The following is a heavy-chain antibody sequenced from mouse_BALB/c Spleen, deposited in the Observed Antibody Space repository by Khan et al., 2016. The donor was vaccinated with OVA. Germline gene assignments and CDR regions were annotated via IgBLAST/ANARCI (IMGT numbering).Heavy chain of an antibody. D-gene: IGHD3-1*01. V-gene: IGHV1-77*01. CDR2: IYPGSGNT. Sequence: QVQLQQSGAELARPGASVKLSCKASGYTFTDYYINWVKQRTGQGLEWIGEIYPGSGNTYYNEKFKDKATTTADKSSSTAFMQLNSLTSEDSSVYFGARSGIGSFAYWGQGTLVTVSA. CDR3: ARSGIGSFAY. CDR1: GYTFTDYY. J-gene: IGHJ3*01.